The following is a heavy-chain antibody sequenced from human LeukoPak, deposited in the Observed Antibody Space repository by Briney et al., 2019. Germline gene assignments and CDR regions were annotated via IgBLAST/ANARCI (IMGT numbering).Heavy chain of an antibody. J-gene: IGHJ4*02. CDR1: GLTFSSYA. V-gene: IGHV3-23*01. D-gene: IGHD3-10*01. CDR3: AKDLGGEGGSGFPGY. CDR2: ISGSASDT. Sequence: PGGCLRLSCAASGLTFSSYAMSWVRQVPGKGLEWVSAISGSASDTYYADSVRGRFTISRDNSKSTLYLQMNSLRAEDTAVYYCAKDLGGEGGSGFPGYWGQGTLVTVSS.